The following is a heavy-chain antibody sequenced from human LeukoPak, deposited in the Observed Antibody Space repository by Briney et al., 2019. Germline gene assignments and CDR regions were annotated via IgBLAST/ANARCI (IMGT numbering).Heavy chain of an antibody. CDR3: ARDFSSSWYVGNWFDP. D-gene: IGHD6-13*01. V-gene: IGHV4-39*07. CDR2: IYYSGST. J-gene: IGHJ5*02. CDR1: GGSISSSSYY. Sequence: SETLSLTCTVSGGSISSSSYYWGWIRQPPGKGLERIGSIYYSGSTPYNPSLKSRVAISVDTSKNQFSLKLSSVTAADTAVYYCARDFSSSWYVGNWFDPWGQGTLVTVSS.